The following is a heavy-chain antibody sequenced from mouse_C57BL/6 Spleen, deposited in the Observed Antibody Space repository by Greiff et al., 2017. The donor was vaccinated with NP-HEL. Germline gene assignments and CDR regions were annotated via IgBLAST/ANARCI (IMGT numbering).Heavy chain of an antibody. CDR1: GYTFTDYE. Sequence: QVQLQQSGAELVRPGASVTLSCKASGYTFTDYEMHWVKQTPVHGLEWIGAIDPETGGTASNQKFKGKAILTADKSSSTAYMELRSLTAEDSAVYYGTSPKGVLGGYWGQGTTLTVSS. V-gene: IGHV1-15*01. D-gene: IGHD4-1*01. J-gene: IGHJ2*01. CDR3: TSPKGVLGGY. CDR2: IDPETGGT.